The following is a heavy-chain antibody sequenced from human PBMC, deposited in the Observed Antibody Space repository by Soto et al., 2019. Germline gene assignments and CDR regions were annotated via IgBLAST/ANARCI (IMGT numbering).Heavy chain of an antibody. CDR3: AKDYDFWSGCFDY. CDR1: GFTFDDYA. J-gene: IGHJ4*02. V-gene: IGHV3-9*01. CDR2: ISWNSGTI. Sequence: EVQLVESGGGLVQPGRSLRLSCAASGFTFDDYAMRWVRQAPGKGLEWVSGISWNSGTIGYAASVRGRFTISRDNAKNSLYLQMNSLRAEDTALYYCAKDYDFWSGCFDYWGQGTLVTVSS. D-gene: IGHD3-3*01.